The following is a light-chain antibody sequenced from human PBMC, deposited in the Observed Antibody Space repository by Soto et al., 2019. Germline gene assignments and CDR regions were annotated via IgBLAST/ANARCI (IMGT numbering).Light chain of an antibody. CDR1: SSDVGGYKY. V-gene: IGLV2-14*01. J-gene: IGLJ3*02. Sequence: QSALTQPASVSGSPGQSITIYCTGTSSDVGGYKYVSWYQQHPGKAPKLMIYEVTNRPSGVSNRFSGSKSGNTASLTISGLQAEDEADYYCFSYRSSSTLGVFGGGTKLTVL. CDR3: FSYRSSSTLGV. CDR2: EVT.